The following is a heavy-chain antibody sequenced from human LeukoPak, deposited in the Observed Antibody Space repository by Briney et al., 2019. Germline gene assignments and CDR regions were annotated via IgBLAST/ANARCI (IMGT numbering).Heavy chain of an antibody. CDR1: RFTFNSYA. V-gene: IGHV3-7*03. J-gene: IGHJ4*02. CDR2: IKQDGSEK. Sequence: GGSLRLSCAASRFTFNSYAMSWVRQAPGKGLEWVANIKQDGSEKYYVDSVKGRFTISRDNAKNSLYLQMNSLRAEDTAVYYCAKFTIFGVVTYFDYWGQGTLVTVSS. CDR3: AKFTIFGVVTYFDY. D-gene: IGHD3-3*01.